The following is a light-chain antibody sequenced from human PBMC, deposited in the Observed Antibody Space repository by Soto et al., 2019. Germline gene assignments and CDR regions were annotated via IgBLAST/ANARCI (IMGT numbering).Light chain of an antibody. CDR3: QKFDSLPI. V-gene: IGKV1-33*01. Sequence: DIQMTQSPSSLSASVGYRVTITCQASHDITSYLNWYQHKPGKAPKLLIYDASIVEAGVPSRFSGSGSGTDFTFTISSLQPEDGATYYWQKFDSLPIFGPGTTVDFK. CDR1: HDITSY. CDR2: DAS. J-gene: IGKJ3*01.